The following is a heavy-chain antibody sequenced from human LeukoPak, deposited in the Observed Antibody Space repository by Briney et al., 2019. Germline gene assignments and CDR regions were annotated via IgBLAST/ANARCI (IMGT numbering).Heavy chain of an antibody. CDR2: IYYSGTT. CDR1: GGSISRYY. Sequence: SETLSLTCTVSGGSISRYYWSWIRQPPGKGLEWIGYIYYSGTTYYNPSLKSRVTISVDTSKNQFSLDLSSVTPADTAIYYCARYGVPGHKWFDPWGQGTLATVSS. CDR3: ARYGVPGHKWFDP. J-gene: IGHJ5*02. D-gene: IGHD4-17*01. V-gene: IGHV4-59*01.